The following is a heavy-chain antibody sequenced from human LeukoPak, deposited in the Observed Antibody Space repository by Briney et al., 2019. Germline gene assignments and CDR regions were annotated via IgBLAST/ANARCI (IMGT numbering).Heavy chain of an antibody. J-gene: IGHJ4*02. CDR3: ARGDCSSTSCYCLN. CDR1: GGSISSYY. CDR2: IYYSGST. D-gene: IGHD2-2*01. V-gene: IGHV4-59*01. Sequence: SETLSLTCTVSGGSISSYYWSWIRQPPAKGLEWIGYIYYSGSTNYNPPLKSRVTISVDTSKNQFSLKLSSVTAADTAVYYCARGDCSSTSCYCLNWGQGTLVTVSS.